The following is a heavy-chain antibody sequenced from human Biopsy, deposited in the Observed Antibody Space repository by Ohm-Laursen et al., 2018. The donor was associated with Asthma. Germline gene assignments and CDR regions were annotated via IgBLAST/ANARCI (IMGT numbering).Heavy chain of an antibody. Sequence: ASVKVSCKSLGGTFNTYVIGWVRQAPGQGLEWMGGINSVFGTTTYPQKFQDTVTITADDSTSTVYMELSSLRSEDTAVYYCARKAGSCISRTCYSLDFWGQGTLVTVSS. D-gene: IGHD2-2*01. CDR1: GGTFNTYV. J-gene: IGHJ4*02. V-gene: IGHV1-69*13. CDR2: INSVFGTT. CDR3: ARKAGSCISRTCYSLDF.